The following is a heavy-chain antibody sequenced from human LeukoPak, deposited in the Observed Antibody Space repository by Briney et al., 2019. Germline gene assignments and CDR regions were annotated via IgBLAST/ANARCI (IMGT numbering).Heavy chain of an antibody. Sequence: GGSLRLSCAASGFTFSSYWMNWVRQAPGRGLEWVANIKPDGSGKYYVDSVKGRFTISGDNAKNSLYLQMNSLRAEDTAVYYCASEAAGYINYWGQGTLVTVSS. CDR3: ASEAAGYINY. CDR2: IKPDGSGK. CDR1: GFTFSSYW. D-gene: IGHD3-16*02. V-gene: IGHV3-7*04. J-gene: IGHJ4*02.